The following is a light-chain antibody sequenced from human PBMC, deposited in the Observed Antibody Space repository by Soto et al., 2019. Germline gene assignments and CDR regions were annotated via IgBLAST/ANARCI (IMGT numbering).Light chain of an antibody. CDR2: GAS. J-gene: IGKJ4*01. V-gene: IGKV3-20*01. CDR3: QQYGRSPLT. CDR1: QSVSSNY. Sequence: EIVLTQSPGTLSLSPGERVTLSCRASQSVSSNYLAWYQQKPGQAPRLLIYGASSRATGISDRFSGSGSGTDFTLTISRLEPEDSAVYYCQQYGRSPLTFGGGTKVEIK.